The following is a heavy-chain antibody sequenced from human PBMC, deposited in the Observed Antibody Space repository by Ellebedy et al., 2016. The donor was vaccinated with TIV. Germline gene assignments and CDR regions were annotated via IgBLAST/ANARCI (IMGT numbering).Heavy chain of an antibody. J-gene: IGHJ5*02. CDR2: IYPGDSDT. D-gene: IGHD5-12*01. V-gene: IGHV5-51*01. CDR1: GYSFTSYW. CDR3: ARVGYSGYDARDKWFDP. Sequence: GESLKISXKGSGYSFTSYWIGWVRQMPGKGLEWMGIIYPGDSDTRYSPSFQGQVTISADKSISTAYLQWSSLKASDTAMYYCARVGYSGYDARDKWFDPWGQGTLVTVSS.